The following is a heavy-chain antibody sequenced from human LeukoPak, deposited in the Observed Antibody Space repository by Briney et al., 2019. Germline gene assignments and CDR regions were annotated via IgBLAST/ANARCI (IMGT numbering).Heavy chain of an antibody. J-gene: IGHJ4*02. D-gene: IGHD3-22*01. CDR2: TNSDGSGT. V-gene: IGHV3-74*01. Sequence: GGSLRLSCAASGFTFSRFWMVWVRHAPGKGLVWVSHTNSDGSGTNYADSVKGRLTISRDNAKNTLYLQMNSLRAEDTAVYYCARGFYDSSGHYYAPADYWGQGTLVTVSS. CDR1: GFTFSRFW. CDR3: ARGFYDSSGHYYAPADY.